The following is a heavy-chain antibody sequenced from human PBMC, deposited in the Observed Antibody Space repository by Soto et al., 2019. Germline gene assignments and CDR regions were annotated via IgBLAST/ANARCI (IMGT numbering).Heavy chain of an antibody. CDR1: GFTFSSYS. Sequence: GGSLRLSCAASGFTFSSYSMNWVRQAPGKGLEWVSYISSSSSTIYYADSVKGRFTISRDNAKNSLYLQMNSLRDQDTAVYYCARESDYYYRMDVCGQRTTVTVSS. V-gene: IGHV3-48*02. CDR3: ARESDYYYRMDV. CDR2: ISSSSSTI. J-gene: IGHJ6*02.